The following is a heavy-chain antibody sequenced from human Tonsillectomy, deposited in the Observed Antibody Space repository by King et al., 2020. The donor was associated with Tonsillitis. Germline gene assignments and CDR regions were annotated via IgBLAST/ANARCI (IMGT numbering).Heavy chain of an antibody. CDR1: GGSITSSSYY. CDR2: IYYSGVT. Sequence: QLQESGPRLVKPAETLSLTCTVSGGSITSSSYYWGWIRQPPGKGLEWIGSIYYSGVTFYKPSLKSRVTMSLDTSKDHFSLRLSSVTAADTAMYYCARHSPEATSDAFDIWGQGTVVTVSS. CDR3: ARHSPEATSDAFDI. J-gene: IGHJ3*02. V-gene: IGHV4-39*01.